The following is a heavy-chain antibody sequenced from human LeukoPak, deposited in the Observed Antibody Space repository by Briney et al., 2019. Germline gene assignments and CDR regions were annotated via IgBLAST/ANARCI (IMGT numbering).Heavy chain of an antibody. J-gene: IGHJ4*02. V-gene: IGHV4-59*01. CDR2: ISYTGST. Sequence: PSETLSLTCTVSGASISSYYWSWIRQTPGKGLEWIGYISYTGSTDYNLSFKSRVTVSADSSKNDFSLKLTSVTAADTAVYYCAKYGVGSTYFDYWGQGILVTVSS. D-gene: IGHD2-8*01. CDR3: AKYGVGSTYFDY. CDR1: GASISSYY.